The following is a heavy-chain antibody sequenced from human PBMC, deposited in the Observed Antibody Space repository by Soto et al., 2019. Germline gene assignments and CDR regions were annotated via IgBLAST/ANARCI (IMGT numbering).Heavy chain of an antibody. J-gene: IGHJ2*01. CDR1: GFTFSSYA. D-gene: IGHD2-21*01. Sequence: EVQLLESGGGLVQPGGSLRLSCAASGFTFSSYAMSWVRQAPGKGLEWASAISGSGGSTYYADSVKGRFTISRDNSKNTLYLQMNSLRAEDTAVYYCAKEAYCGGDCYAYWYFDLWGRGTLVTVSS. V-gene: IGHV3-23*01. CDR3: AKEAYCGGDCYAYWYFDL. CDR2: ISGSGGST.